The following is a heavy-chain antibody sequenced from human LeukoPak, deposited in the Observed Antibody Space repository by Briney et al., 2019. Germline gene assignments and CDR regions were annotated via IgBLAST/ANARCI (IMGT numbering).Heavy chain of an antibody. J-gene: IGHJ4*02. V-gene: IGHV3-30*18. CDR2: ISYDGSNT. CDR1: GFTFSSYW. Sequence: GGSLRLSCGASGFTFSSYWMSWVRQAPGRGLEWVAIISYDGSNTYYADSVKGRFTISRDNSKNTLYLQMNSLRPEDTAVYYCAKDLGGIHYFDYWGQGTLVSVSS. CDR3: AKDLGGIHYFDY.